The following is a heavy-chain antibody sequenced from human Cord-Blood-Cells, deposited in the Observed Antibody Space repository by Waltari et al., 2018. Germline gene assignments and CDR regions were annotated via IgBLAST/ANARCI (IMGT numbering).Heavy chain of an antibody. CDR2: IKQDGSEK. CDR1: GFTFSSSW. V-gene: IGHV3-7*01. Sequence: EVQLVESGGGLVQPGGSLRLSCAASGFTFSSSWMSWVRQAPGKGLEWVANIKQDGSEKYYVDSVKGRFTISRDNAKNSLYLQMNSLRAEDTAVYYCARVERSGVPGHYWGQGTLVTVSS. D-gene: IGHD1-1*01. J-gene: IGHJ4*02. CDR3: ARVERSGVPGHY.